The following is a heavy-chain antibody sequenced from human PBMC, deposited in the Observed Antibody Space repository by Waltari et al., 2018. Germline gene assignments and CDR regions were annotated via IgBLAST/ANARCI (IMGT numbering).Heavy chain of an antibody. J-gene: IGHJ4*02. V-gene: IGHV1-69*02. CDR1: GDTFSSHT. D-gene: IGHD3-22*01. Sequence: QVQLVQSGAEVKKPGSSVNVSCKASGDTFSSHTVTWVRQAPGQGLEWVGSFIPILGVPNDAQKCQGRVTITADISTRTAYMELSSLRSEDTAVYYCARALGRNYFDTSGFLDYWGQGTLVTVSS. CDR3: ARALGRNYFDTSGFLDY. CDR2: FIPILGVP.